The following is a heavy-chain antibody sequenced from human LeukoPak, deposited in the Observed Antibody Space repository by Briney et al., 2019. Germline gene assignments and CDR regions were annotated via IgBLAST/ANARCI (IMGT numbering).Heavy chain of an antibody. CDR2: ISGDGTET. D-gene: IGHD4-11*01. CDR1: GLIFRNYA. J-gene: IGHJ4*02. CDR3: AKGGHYSFFDY. Sequence: GGSLRLSCTASGLIFRNYAMTWVRQAPRKGLEWVSTISGDGTETFYADSVKGRFTITRDNSENTHYLQMSSLRAEDTGIYYCAKGGHYSFFDYWGQGTLVTVSS. V-gene: IGHV3-23*01.